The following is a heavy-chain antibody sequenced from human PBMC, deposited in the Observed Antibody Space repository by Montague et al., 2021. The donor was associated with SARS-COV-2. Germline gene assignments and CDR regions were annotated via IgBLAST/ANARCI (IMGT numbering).Heavy chain of an antibody. D-gene: IGHD6-19*01. Sequence: TLSLTCTVYGGSISSGSYYWSWIRQPAGKGLEWIGRISISGSTNYNPSLKSRITISVDTSKNQFSLKLSSVTAAVTAVYYCARDIAVAGLFDYWGQGTLVTVSS. V-gene: IGHV4-61*02. J-gene: IGHJ4*02. CDR2: ISISGST. CDR3: ARDIAVAGLFDY. CDR1: GGSISSGSYY.